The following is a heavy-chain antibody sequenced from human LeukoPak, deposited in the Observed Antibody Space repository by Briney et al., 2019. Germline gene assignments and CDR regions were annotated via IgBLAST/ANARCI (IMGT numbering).Heavy chain of an antibody. V-gene: IGHV3-66*01. CDR3: ASASTGSSSWYLNYFDY. J-gene: IGHJ4*02. CDR1: GFTVSDNY. D-gene: IGHD6-13*01. Sequence: PGGSLRLSCAASGFTVSDNYMSWVRQAPGKGLEWVSAIYSGGSTYYADSVKGRFTISRDNAKNSLYLQMNSLRDEDTAVYYCASASTGSSSWYLNYFDYWGQGTLVTVSS. CDR2: IYSGGST.